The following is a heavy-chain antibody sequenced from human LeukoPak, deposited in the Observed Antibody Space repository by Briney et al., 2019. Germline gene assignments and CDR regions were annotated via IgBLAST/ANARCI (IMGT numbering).Heavy chain of an antibody. CDR1: GYTLTELS. V-gene: IGHV1-24*01. J-gene: IGHJ3*02. CDR3: ATSRGYDSSPWAFDI. D-gene: IGHD3-22*01. Sequence: ASVKVSCKVSGYTLTELSMHWVRQAPGKGLEWRGGFDPEDGETIYAQKFQGRVTMTEDTSTDTAYMELSSLRSEDTAVYYCATSRGYDSSPWAFDIWGQGTMVTVSS. CDR2: FDPEDGET.